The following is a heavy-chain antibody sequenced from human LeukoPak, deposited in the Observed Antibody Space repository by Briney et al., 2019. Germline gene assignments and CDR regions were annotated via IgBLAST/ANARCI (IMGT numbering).Heavy chain of an antibody. V-gene: IGHV4-30-2*01. CDR3: ARDSHNVWGTYFDY. J-gene: IGHJ4*02. CDR1: GGSISSGGYS. D-gene: IGHD3-16*01. Sequence: PSETLSLTCAVSGGSISSGGYSWSWIRQPPGKGLEWIGYIYHSGSTYYNPSLKSRVTISVDRSKNQFSLKLSSVTAADTAVYYCARDSHNVWGTYFDYWGQGTLVTVSS. CDR2: IYHSGST.